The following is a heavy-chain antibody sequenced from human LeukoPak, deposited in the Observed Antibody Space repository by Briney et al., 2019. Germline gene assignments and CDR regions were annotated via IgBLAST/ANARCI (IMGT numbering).Heavy chain of an antibody. J-gene: IGHJ4*02. D-gene: IGHD6-19*01. V-gene: IGHV3-74*01. CDR1: GFTFSGYW. CDR2: INSDGSTT. Sequence: PGGSLRLPCAASGFTFSGYWMHWVGQAPGKGLVWVSRINSDGSTTSYADAVMGRFTISRDNAKNTLYLQMNSLRAEDTAVYYCARVIYSGWQGELSDWGQGTLVTVSS. CDR3: ARVIYSGWQGELSD.